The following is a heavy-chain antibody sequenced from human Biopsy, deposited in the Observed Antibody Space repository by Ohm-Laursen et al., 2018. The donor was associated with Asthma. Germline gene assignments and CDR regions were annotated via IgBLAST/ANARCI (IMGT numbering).Heavy chain of an antibody. J-gene: IGHJ1*01. CDR3: ARTFHFWSPYHAEHYQL. D-gene: IGHD3-3*02. CDR1: GFTFGDYW. V-gene: IGHV3-7*01. CDR2: IKHDGSEK. Sequence: SPRLSCAASGFTFGDYWMSWVRQVPGKGLEWVANIKHDGSEKNHVDSLKGRFTISRDNAKNSLYLQMNSLRAEDTAVYYRARTFHFWSPYHAEHYQLWGQGTLVTVSS.